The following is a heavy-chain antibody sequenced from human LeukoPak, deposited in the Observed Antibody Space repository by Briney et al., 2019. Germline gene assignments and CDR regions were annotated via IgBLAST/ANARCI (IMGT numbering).Heavy chain of an antibody. CDR2: IYHSGST. D-gene: IGHD3-10*01. Sequence: SQTLSLTCTVSGGSISSGGYYWSWVRQPPGKGLEWIGYIYHSGSTYYNPSLKSRVTISVDRSKNQFSLKLSSVTAADTAVYYCARGIYDSGPFDYWGQGTLVTVSS. CDR1: GGSISSGGYY. J-gene: IGHJ4*02. V-gene: IGHV4-30-2*01. CDR3: ARGIYDSGPFDY.